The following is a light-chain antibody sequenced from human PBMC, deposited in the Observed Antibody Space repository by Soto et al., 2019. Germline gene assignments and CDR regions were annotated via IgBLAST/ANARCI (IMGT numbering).Light chain of an antibody. Sequence: DIVLTQSPDSLAVSLGESATISCKSSHNVLYSGDNQNYLAWYQQKPGKAPGLLIYDVSTLQSGVPSRFSGSGSGTDFTLTISSLQPEDLATYYCQQSFSPPQTFGQGTKVDIK. J-gene: IGKJ1*01. CDR3: QQSFSPPQT. V-gene: IGKV4-1*01. CDR2: DVS. CDR1: HNVLYSGDNQNY.